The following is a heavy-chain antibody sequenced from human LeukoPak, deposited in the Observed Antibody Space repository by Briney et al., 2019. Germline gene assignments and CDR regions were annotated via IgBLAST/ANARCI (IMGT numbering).Heavy chain of an antibody. D-gene: IGHD3-10*01. CDR1: GFTFSSYW. CDR3: ARDREEMVRAPYAFGI. CDR2: IKQDGSEK. J-gene: IGHJ3*02. V-gene: IGHV3-7*01. Sequence: GGSLRLSCAASGFTFSSYWMSWVSQAPGKGLEWVANIKQDGSEKYYGDSVKGRFTVSRDNGKSSLYLQMNSLRAEDTAVYYCARDREEMVRAPYAFGIWGQGTMVTVSS.